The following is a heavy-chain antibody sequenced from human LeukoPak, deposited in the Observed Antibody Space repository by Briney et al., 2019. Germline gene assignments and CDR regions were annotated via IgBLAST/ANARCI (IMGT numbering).Heavy chain of an antibody. CDR3: ARDLVIRSPHQYSSQSSDAFDI. Sequence: EASVRVSCKTSGYTFTDHFIQWVRQAPGQGLEWMGWINPNSGGTKIPQKFQGRVTMTSDTSITTVHMDLTGLTFDDTAVYYCARDLVIRSPHQYSSQSSDAFDIWGHGTMVTVSS. D-gene: IGHD4-11*01. CDR2: INPNSGGT. V-gene: IGHV1-2*02. J-gene: IGHJ3*02. CDR1: GYTFTDHF.